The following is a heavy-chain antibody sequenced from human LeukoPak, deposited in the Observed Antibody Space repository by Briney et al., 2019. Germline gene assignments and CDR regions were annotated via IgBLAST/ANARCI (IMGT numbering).Heavy chain of an antibody. Sequence: GSLRPSCAAPGFTLCSSGHSRVRQASGKGLGWVSAISSSGSTIYYADSVKGRFTISRDNAKNSLYLQMNSLRAEDTAVYYCASTYYGSGSSDYWGQGTLVTVSS. CDR2: ISSSGSTI. D-gene: IGHD3-10*01. J-gene: IGHJ4*02. V-gene: IGHV3-21*04. CDR3: ASTYYGSGSSDY. CDR1: GFTLCSSG.